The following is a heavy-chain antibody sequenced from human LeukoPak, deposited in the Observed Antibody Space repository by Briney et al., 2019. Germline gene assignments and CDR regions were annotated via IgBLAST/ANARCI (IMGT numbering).Heavy chain of an antibody. Sequence: ASVKVSCKASGYIFRNYGLSWVRQVPGQGLEWMGWISAYSADRNYARKFQDRVTMTTDTSTSTAYMELRSLRSDDTAVYYCARGRNGADDYTYFDYWGQGTLVTVSA. J-gene: IGHJ4*02. CDR3: ARGRNGADDYTYFDY. V-gene: IGHV1-18*01. D-gene: IGHD5-24*01. CDR2: ISAYSADR. CDR1: GYIFRNYG.